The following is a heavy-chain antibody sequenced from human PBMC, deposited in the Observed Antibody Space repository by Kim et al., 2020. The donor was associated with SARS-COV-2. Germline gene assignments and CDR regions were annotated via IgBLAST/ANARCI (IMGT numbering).Heavy chain of an antibody. CDR2: IGTAGDT. CDR3: ARGGGFGDPYAFDI. Sequence: GGSLRLSCAASGFTFSSYDMHWVRQATGKGLEWVSAIGTAGDTYYPGSVKGRFTISRENAKNSLYLQMNSLRAGDTAVYYCARGGGFGDPYAFDIWGQGTMVTVSS. V-gene: IGHV3-13*04. CDR1: GFTFSSYD. D-gene: IGHD3-10*01. J-gene: IGHJ3*02.